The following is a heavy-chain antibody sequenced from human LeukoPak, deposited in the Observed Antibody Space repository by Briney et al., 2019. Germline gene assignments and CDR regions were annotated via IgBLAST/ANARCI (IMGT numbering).Heavy chain of an antibody. Sequence: SETLSLTCAVYGGSFSGYYWSWIRQPPGKGLEWIGEIKHSASTYYNPSLKSRVTMSVDTSKNQFSLKLNSVTAADTAVYYCARESKTSWYEYNWGQGTLVTVSS. D-gene: IGHD6-13*01. CDR2: IKHSAST. CDR1: GGSFSGYY. J-gene: IGHJ4*02. V-gene: IGHV4-34*01. CDR3: ARESKTSWYEYN.